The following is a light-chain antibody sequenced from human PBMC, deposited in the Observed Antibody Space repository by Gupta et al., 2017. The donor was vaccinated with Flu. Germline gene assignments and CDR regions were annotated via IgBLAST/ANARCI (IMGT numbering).Light chain of an antibody. J-gene: IGLJ3*02. Sequence: PVLTQPLSASGSPGQRLTLSCSVSTSNIGSNPVNWYQQVPGTTPKLLIYTYNQRPSGVPDRFSGSRSATTASLAISGVQSEDEADYFCAAWDESLNGWVFGGGTKVTVL. CDR1: TSNIGSNP. CDR2: TYN. V-gene: IGLV1-44*01. CDR3: AAWDESLNGWV.